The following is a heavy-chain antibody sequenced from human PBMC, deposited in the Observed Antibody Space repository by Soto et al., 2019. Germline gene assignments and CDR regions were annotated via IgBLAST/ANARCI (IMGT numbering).Heavy chain of an antibody. CDR2: IYYSGST. D-gene: IGHD2-2*01. V-gene: IGHV4-31*03. Sequence: QVQLQESGPGLVKPSQTLSLTCTVSGGSISSGGYYWSWIRQHPGKGLVWIGYIYYSGSTYYNPSLNSRLTXXVXTXXNQFSLKLSSVTAADTAVYYCARDLQLLAFNWFDPWGQGTLVTVSS. J-gene: IGHJ5*02. CDR1: GGSISSGGYY. CDR3: ARDLQLLAFNWFDP.